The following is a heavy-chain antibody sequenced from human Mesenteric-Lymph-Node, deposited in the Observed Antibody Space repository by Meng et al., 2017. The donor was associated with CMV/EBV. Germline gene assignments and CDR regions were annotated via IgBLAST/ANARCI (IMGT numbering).Heavy chain of an antibody. Sequence: GESLKISCAASGVTFSNYALHWVRQAPGKGLEWVGRIKTKIDGETTDFAAPVKGRFSISRDDSKNTLYLQMNSLKAEDTAVYYCATDWSRQLLGSWGQGTLVTVSS. CDR2: IKTKIDGETT. CDR3: ATDWSRQLLGS. D-gene: IGHD6-13*01. V-gene: IGHV3-15*01. CDR1: GVTFSNYA. J-gene: IGHJ4*02.